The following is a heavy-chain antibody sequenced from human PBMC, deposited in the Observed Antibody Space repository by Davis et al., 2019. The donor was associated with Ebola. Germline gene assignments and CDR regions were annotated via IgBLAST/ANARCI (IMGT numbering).Heavy chain of an antibody. V-gene: IGHV3-7*01. J-gene: IGHJ4*02. D-gene: IGHD4-11*01. CDR1: GFSFNDYW. CDR3: ARHEYSYGPFDY. Sequence: GESLKISCAASGFSFNDYWMSWVRQAPGKGPEWVANIKQDGGETYYVESVKGRFTISRDNAKNSLYLQMSSLRAEDTAVYYCARHEYSYGPFDYWGQGTLVTVSS. CDR2: IKQDGGET.